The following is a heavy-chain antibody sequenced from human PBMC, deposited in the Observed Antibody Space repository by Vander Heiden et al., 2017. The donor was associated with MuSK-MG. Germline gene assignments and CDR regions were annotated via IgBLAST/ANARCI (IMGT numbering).Heavy chain of an antibody. CDR3: AKTFCGGDCYSGARDAFDI. V-gene: IGHV3-30*18. CDR1: GFTFSSYG. CDR2: ISYDGSNK. J-gene: IGHJ3*02. Sequence: QVQLVESGGAVVQPGRSLRLSCAASGFTFSSYGMHWVRQAPGKGLEWVAVISYDGSNKYYADSVKGRFTISRDNSKNTLYLQMNSLRAEDTAVYYCAKTFCGGDCYSGARDAFDIWGQGTMVTVSS. D-gene: IGHD2-21*01.